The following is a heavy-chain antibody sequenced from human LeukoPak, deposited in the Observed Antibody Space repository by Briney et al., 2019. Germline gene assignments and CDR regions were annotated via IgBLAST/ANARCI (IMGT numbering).Heavy chain of an antibody. Sequence: ASGPALVKPTQTLTLTCTFSGFSLSTPEMCVTWIRQPPGKALEWLARIDWDDDKFYSPSLRTRLTISKDTPKNQVVLRMTNMDPVDTGTYYCARMTPDSPSFDYWGQGAPITVSS. CDR1: GFSLSTPEMC. CDR2: IDWDDDK. CDR3: ARMTPDSPSFDY. V-gene: IGHV2-70*17. D-gene: IGHD2-15*01. J-gene: IGHJ4*02.